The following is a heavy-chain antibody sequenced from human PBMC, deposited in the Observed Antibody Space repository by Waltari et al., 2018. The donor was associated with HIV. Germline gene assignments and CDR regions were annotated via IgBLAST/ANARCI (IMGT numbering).Heavy chain of an antibody. CDR1: GYIFTTYA. J-gene: IGHJ5*02. CDR2: INTKTGNP. D-gene: IGHD2-2*01. V-gene: IGHV7-4-1*02. CDR3: AKTYCSSSTCIKGIDGNWFDP. Sequence: QVQLVQSGSELKKPGASVKVSCKASGYIFTTYAMNWVRQAPGQGLEWMGWINTKTGNPTYAQGFTGRFRFSLDTSVRTEYLQCRSLKTEDTAVYYCAKTYCSSSTCIKGIDGNWFDPWGQGNLVTVSS.